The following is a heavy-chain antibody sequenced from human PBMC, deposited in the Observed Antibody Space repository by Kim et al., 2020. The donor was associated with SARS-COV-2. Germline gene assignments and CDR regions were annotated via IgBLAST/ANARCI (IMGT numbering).Heavy chain of an antibody. CDR3: ARTAAGYWYFDL. Sequence: SETLSLTCTVSGGSISSYYWSWIRQPPGKGLEWIGYIYYSGSTNYNPSLKSRVTISVDTSKNQFSLKLSSVTAADTAVYYCARTAAGYWYFDLWRRGTL. D-gene: IGHD6-13*01. V-gene: IGHV4-59*13. J-gene: IGHJ2*01. CDR1: GGSISSYY. CDR2: IYYSGST.